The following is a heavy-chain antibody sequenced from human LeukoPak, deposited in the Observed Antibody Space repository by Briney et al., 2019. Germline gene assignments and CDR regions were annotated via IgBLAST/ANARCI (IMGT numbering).Heavy chain of an antibody. D-gene: IGHD3-10*01. CDR1: GFTVSSNY. CDR3: ARDGAYYGSPPGYGMDV. Sequence: GGSLRLSCAASGFTVSSNYMSWVRQAPGKGLEWVSVIYSGGSTYYADSVKGRFTISRDNSKNTLYLQMNSLRAEDTAVYYCARDGAYYGSPPGYGMDVWGQGTTVTVSS. V-gene: IGHV3-53*01. CDR2: IYSGGST. J-gene: IGHJ6*02.